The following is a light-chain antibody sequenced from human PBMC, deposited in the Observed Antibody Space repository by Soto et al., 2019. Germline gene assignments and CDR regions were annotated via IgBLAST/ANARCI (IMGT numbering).Light chain of an antibody. Sequence: DIQMTQSPSTLSASVGDRVTITCRASQNFNRWLAWFQQKPGKAPNLLIYEASTLESGVPSRFSGSGSGTEFTLTISSLQPDDFATYYCLQYNSYPRTFGQGTKVEIK. CDR2: EAS. CDR3: LQYNSYPRT. V-gene: IGKV1-5*03. J-gene: IGKJ1*01. CDR1: QNFNRW.